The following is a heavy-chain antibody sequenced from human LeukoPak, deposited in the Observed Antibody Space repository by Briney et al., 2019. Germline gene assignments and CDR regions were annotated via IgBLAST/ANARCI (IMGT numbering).Heavy chain of an antibody. CDR3: ARDLLRYSRRDAFDI. Sequence: SETLSLTCTVSGGSISSYYWSWIRQPPGKGLEWIGYIYYSGSTNYNPSLKSRVTISVDTSKNQFSLKLSSVTAADTAVYYCARDLLRYSRRDAFDIWGQGTMVTVSS. CDR2: IYYSGST. D-gene: IGHD3-9*01. CDR1: GGSISSYY. V-gene: IGHV4-59*01. J-gene: IGHJ3*02.